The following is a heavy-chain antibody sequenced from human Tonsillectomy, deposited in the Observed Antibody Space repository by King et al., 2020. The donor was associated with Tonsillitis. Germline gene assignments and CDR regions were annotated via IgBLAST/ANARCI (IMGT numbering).Heavy chain of an antibody. J-gene: IGHJ3*02. CDR2: KYYRSKWYN. CDR3: ARYYGDYEDTLDAFDI. CDR1: GDSVSSNSAA. Sequence: VQLQQSGPGLVKPSQTLSLTCAISGDSVSSNSAAWTWLRQSPSRGLEWLGRKYYRSKWYNDYAVSVKSRITINPDTSKNQFSLQLNSVTPEDTAVYYCARYYGDYEDTLDAFDIWGQGTMVTVSS. D-gene: IGHD4-17*01. V-gene: IGHV6-1*01.